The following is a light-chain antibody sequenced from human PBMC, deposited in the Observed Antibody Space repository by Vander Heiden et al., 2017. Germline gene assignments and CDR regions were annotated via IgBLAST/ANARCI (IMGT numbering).Light chain of an antibody. CDR2: KAS. CDR1: QSISSW. V-gene: IGKV1-5*03. CDR3: QQYNSYPWT. J-gene: IGKJ1*01. Sequence: IQMPQPPSPLPPSVGSRVTIPCRASQSISSWLAWYQQTPGKAPKLLIYKASSLASGVPSRFSGSGSGTEFTLTISSLQPDDIATYYCQQYNSYPWTFGQGTKVEIK.